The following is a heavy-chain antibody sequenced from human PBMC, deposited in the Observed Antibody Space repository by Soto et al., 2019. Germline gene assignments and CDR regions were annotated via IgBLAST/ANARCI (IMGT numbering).Heavy chain of an antibody. CDR3: ASPLAYCGGDCYPDAFDI. D-gene: IGHD2-21*02. Sequence: ASVKVSCKASGDTYTSYYIHWVRQAPGQGLGWMGTFNPSGGSTSYAQKFQGRVTMTRDTSTSTVYMELSSLRSEDTAVYYCASPLAYCGGDCYPDAFDIWGQGTMVTVSS. CDR2: FNPSGGST. J-gene: IGHJ3*02. CDR1: GDTYTSYY. V-gene: IGHV1-46*01.